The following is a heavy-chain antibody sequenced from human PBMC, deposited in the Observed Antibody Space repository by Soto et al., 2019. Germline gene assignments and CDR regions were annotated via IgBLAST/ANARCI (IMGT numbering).Heavy chain of an antibody. Sequence: GESLKISCAASGFTFSSYGMHWVRQAPGKGLEWVAVIWYDGSNKYYADSVKGRFTISRDNSKNTLYLQMNSLRAEDTTVYYCARDPAANYYDSSGYYYNYFDYWGQGTLVTVSS. CDR1: GFTFSSYG. J-gene: IGHJ4*02. D-gene: IGHD3-22*01. V-gene: IGHV3-33*01. CDR2: IWYDGSNK. CDR3: ARDPAANYYDSSGYYYNYFDY.